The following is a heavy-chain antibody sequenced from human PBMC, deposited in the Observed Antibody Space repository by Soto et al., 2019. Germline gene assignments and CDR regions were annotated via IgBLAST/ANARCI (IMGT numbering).Heavy chain of an antibody. V-gene: IGHV1-46*01. CDR2: VYVTGTGT. CDR1: GYPFTTYH. D-gene: IGHD3-10*01. Sequence: GASVKVSCKASGYPFTTYHLHWVRQAPGQGLEWMGIVYVTGTGTRSAQKFQGRLTMTRDRSTSTVYMELSSLRSEDTAVYYCARPEGYGSGSYYLDSWGQGTLVTVSS. J-gene: IGHJ4*02. CDR3: ARPEGYGSGSYYLDS.